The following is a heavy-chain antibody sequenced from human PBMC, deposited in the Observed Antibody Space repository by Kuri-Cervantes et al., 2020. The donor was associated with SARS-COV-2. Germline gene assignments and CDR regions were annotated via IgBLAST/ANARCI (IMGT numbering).Heavy chain of an antibody. D-gene: IGHD2/OR15-2a*01. V-gene: IGHV3-30*07. J-gene: IGHJ5*02. CDR2: ISYDGSDK. CDR1: GFTFSNYA. Sequence: GESLKISCAASGFTFSNYAIHWVRQAPGKGLEWVALISYDGSDKNYADSVKGRFTISRDNSKNTLYLQMNGLRAEDTAVYYCARSLYFPNWFDPWGQGTLVTVSS. CDR3: ARSLYFPNWFDP.